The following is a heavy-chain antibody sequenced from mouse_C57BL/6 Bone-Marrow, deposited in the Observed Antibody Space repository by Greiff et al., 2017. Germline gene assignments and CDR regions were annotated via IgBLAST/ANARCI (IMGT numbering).Heavy chain of an antibody. J-gene: IGHJ3*01. CDR2: ISDGGSYT. Sequence: EVKLQESGGGLVKPGGSLKLSCAASGFTFSSYAMSWVRQTPEKRLEWVATISDGGSYTYYPDNVKGRFTIARDNAKNNLYLQMSHLKSEDTAMYYCARGGVRFAYWGQGTLVTVSA. CDR3: ARGGVRFAY. V-gene: IGHV5-4*03. CDR1: GFTFSSYA.